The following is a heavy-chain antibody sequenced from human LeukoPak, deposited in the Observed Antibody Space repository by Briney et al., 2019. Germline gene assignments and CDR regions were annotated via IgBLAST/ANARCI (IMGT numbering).Heavy chain of an antibody. CDR3: AKDAVAHGYDNDY. CDR1: GLTFSSYG. D-gene: IGHD6-19*01. J-gene: IGHJ4*02. CDR2: IRYDGSNK. Sequence: GGSLRLSCAASGLTFSSYGMHWVRQAPGKGLEWVAFIRYDGSNKYYADSVKGRFTISRDNSKNTLYLQMNSLRAEDTAVYYCAKDAVAHGYDNDYWGQGTLVTVSS. V-gene: IGHV3-30*02.